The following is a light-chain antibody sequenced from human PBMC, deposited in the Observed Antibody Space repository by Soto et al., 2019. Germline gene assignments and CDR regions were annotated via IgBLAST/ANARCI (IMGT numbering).Light chain of an antibody. Sequence: QSVLTQPASVSGSPGQSITISCTGTSSDVGSDNLVSWYQQHPGKAPKLMIYEGSKRPSGVSNRFSGSKSGNTASLTISGLQAEDEADYYCCSYADSSTAIFGGGTKVTVL. CDR2: EGS. CDR3: CSYADSSTAI. CDR1: SSDVGSDNL. J-gene: IGLJ2*01. V-gene: IGLV2-23*01.